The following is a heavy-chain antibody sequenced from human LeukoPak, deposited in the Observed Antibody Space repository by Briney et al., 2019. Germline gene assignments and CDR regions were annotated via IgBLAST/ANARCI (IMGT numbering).Heavy chain of an antibody. CDR3: TTDGGITIRPLFDF. Sequence: PGGSLRLSCAASGITFTSAWMGGVRQAPGKGLEWVGRIKSKTDGGTTDYAAPVRGRFTISTDDSKITSYLQMNNLKIEDTAVYYCTTDGGITIRPLFDFWGQGTLVTVSS. D-gene: IGHD1-14*01. CDR2: IKSKTDGGTT. CDR1: GITFTSAW. J-gene: IGHJ4*02. V-gene: IGHV3-15*01.